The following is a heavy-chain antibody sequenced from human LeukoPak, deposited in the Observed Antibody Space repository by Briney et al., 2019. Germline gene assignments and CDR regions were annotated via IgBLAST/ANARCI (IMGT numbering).Heavy chain of an antibody. CDR1: GYTFTSYG. CDR2: INTQNGNT. Sequence: GESLKISCKGSGYTFTSYGISWVRQAPGQGLEWMGWINTQNGNTAQQKLQGRVTMTTDTSTSTAYMELRSLRSDDTAVYYCARGDLASCSSNSCYEGRYWGQGTLVTVSS. J-gene: IGHJ4*02. V-gene: IGHV1-18*01. D-gene: IGHD2-2*01. CDR3: ARGDLASCSSNSCYEGRY.